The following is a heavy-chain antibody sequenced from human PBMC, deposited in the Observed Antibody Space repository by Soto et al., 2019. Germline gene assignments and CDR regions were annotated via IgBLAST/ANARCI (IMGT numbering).Heavy chain of an antibody. D-gene: IGHD3-10*01. Sequence: PSETLSLTCAVSGGSISSSNWWSWVRQPPGKGLEWIGEIYHSGSTNYNPSLKSRVTISVDKSKNQFSLKLSSVTAADTAVYYCARAGPVLLWFGSDYGMDVWGQGTTVTVSS. V-gene: IGHV4-4*02. CDR1: GGSISSSNW. CDR3: ARAGPVLLWFGSDYGMDV. J-gene: IGHJ6*02. CDR2: IYHSGST.